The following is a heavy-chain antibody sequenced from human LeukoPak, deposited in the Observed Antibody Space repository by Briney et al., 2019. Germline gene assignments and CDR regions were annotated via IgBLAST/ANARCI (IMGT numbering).Heavy chain of an antibody. CDR1: GGSISSADYY. CDR2: IYYSGST. D-gene: IGHD3-10*01. V-gene: IGHV4-30-4*08. CDR3: ARLERWFGEPDDAFDI. J-gene: IGHJ3*02. Sequence: PSQTLSLTCTVSGGSISSADYYWSWIRQPPGKGLEWIGYIYYSGSTYYNPSLKSRVSISVDTSKNQFSLKLTSVTAADTAVYYCARLERWFGEPDDAFDIWGQGTMVTVSS.